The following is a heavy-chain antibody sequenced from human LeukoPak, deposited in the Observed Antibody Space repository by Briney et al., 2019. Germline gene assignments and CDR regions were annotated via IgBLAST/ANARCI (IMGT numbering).Heavy chain of an antibody. D-gene: IGHD2-2*01. CDR1: GFTFSSYA. J-gene: IGHJ4*02. CDR2: MSGSGGST. CDR3: AKSYIVVVPAATSFDY. Sequence: GGSLRLSCAASGFTFSSYAMSWVRQAPGKGLEWVSAMSGSGGSTYYADSVKGRFTIYRDNSKNTLYLQMNSLRAEDTAVYYCAKSYIVVVPAATSFDYWGQGTLVTVSS. V-gene: IGHV3-23*01.